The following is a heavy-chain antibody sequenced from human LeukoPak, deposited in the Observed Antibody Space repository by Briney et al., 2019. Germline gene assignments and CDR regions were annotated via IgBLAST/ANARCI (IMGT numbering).Heavy chain of an antibody. V-gene: IGHV1-2*02. D-gene: IGHD3-3*01. CDR2: INPNSGGT. CDR3: ARNLGPGLQYYDFDY. J-gene: IGHJ4*02. CDR1: GYTFTGYY. Sequence: ASVKVSCKASGYTFTGYYIHWVRQAPGQGLEWMGWINPNSGGTNYAQKFQGRVTITRNTSISTAYMELSSLRSEDTAVYYCARNLGPGLQYYDFDYWGQGTLVTVSS.